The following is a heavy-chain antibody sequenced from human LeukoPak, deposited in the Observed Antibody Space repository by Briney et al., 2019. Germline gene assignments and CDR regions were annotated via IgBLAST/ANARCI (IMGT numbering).Heavy chain of an antibody. J-gene: IGHJ3*02. CDR3: ARHVGCSSTSCLDDAFDI. V-gene: IGHV5-51*01. D-gene: IGHD2-2*01. CDR2: IYPGDSDT. Sequence: GESLKISCKDSGYSFTSYWIGWVCQMPGKGLEWMGIIYPGDSDTRYSPSFQGQVTISADKSISTAYLQWSSLKASDTAMYYCARHVGCSSTSCLDDAFDIWGQGTMVTVSS. CDR1: GYSFTSYW.